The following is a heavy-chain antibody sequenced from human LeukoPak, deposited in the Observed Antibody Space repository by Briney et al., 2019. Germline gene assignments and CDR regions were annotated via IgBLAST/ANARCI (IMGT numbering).Heavy chain of an antibody. CDR3: ARQCPMVADFDY. D-gene: IGHD2-15*01. CDR2: IYYSGST. Sequence: SETLSLTCTISGGSISSSSYYWGWIRQPPGKGLEWIGSIYYSGSTYYNPSLKSRVTISVDTSKNQFSLKLSSVTAADTAVYYCARQCPMVADFDYWGQGTLVTVSS. CDR1: GGSISSSSYY. V-gene: IGHV4-39*01. J-gene: IGHJ4*02.